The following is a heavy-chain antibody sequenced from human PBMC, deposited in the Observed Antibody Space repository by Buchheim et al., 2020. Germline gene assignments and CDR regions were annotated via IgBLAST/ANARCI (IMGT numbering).Heavy chain of an antibody. V-gene: IGHV3-7*03. CDR1: GFTFRNYW. D-gene: IGHD2/OR15-2a*01. CDR2: INEDGTEK. CDR3: AKHSIP. J-gene: IGHJ5*02. Sequence: EVYLVESGGGLVQPGGSLRLSCAASGFTFRNYWMNWVRPAPGKGLEWVANINEDGTEKYYVDSVKGRFTISRDNAMSSAYLQMSSLRVEDTAVYYCAKHSIPWGQGT.